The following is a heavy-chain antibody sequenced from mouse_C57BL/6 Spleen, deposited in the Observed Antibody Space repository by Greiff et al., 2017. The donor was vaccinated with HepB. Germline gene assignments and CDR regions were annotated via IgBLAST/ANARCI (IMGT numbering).Heavy chain of an antibody. CDR3: ARRDYDWGYFDV. CDR1: GYAFSSSW. D-gene: IGHD2-4*01. J-gene: IGHJ1*03. CDR2: IYPGDGDT. V-gene: IGHV1-82*01. Sequence: VQLQQSGPELVKPGASVKISCKASGYAFSSSWMNWVKQRPGKGLEWIGRIYPGDGDTNYNGKFKGKATLTADKSSSTAYMQLSSLTSEDSAVYFCARRDYDWGYFDVWGTGTTVTVSS.